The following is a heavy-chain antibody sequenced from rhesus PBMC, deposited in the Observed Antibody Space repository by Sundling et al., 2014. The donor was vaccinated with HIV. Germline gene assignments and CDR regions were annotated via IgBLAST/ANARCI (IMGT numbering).Heavy chain of an antibody. CDR3: ARHRMMFGLVPDYGLDS. CDR2: ISGSGGST. Sequence: QVQLQESGPAVVKSSETLSLTCAVSGGSISSSNWWSWIRQPPGKGLEWIGRISGSGGSTSDNPSLKSRVTISKDTSKNQFSLKLKSVTAADTAVYYCARHRMMFGLVPDYGLDSWGQGVVVTVSS. V-gene: IGHV4-92*01. D-gene: IGHD3-3*01. CDR1: GGSISSSNW. J-gene: IGHJ6*01.